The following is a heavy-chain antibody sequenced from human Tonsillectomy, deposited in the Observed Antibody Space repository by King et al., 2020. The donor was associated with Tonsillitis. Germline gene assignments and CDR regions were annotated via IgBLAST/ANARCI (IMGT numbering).Heavy chain of an antibody. CDR3: ARVSGSYLADYFDY. D-gene: IGHD3-10*01. V-gene: IGHV3-30*04. CDR2: ISYDGSNK. CDR1: GFTFSSYA. Sequence: VQLVESGGGVVQPGRSLRLSCAASGFTFSSYAMHWVRQAPGKGLEWVAVISYDGSNKYYADSVKGRFTISRDNSKNTLYLQINSLRVEDTAVYHCARVSGSYLADYFDYWGQGTLVTVSS. J-gene: IGHJ4*02.